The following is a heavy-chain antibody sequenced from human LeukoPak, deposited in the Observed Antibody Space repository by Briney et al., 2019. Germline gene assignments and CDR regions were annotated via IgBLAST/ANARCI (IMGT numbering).Heavy chain of an antibody. J-gene: IGHJ4*02. Sequence: GSLRLSCAASGFTFSSYSMNWIRQPPGKGLEWIGYIHYTGNTNDNPSLKSRVTISMDASKNQFSLKLSSVTAADTALYYCARRSTYGFFDYWGQGTLVTVSS. CDR1: GFTFSSYS. CDR2: IHYTGNT. CDR3: ARRSTYGFFDY. V-gene: IGHV4-59*08. D-gene: IGHD4-17*01.